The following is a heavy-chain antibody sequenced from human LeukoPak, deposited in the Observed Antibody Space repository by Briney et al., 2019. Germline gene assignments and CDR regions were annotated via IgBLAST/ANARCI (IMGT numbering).Heavy chain of an antibody. V-gene: IGHV3-30-3*01. D-gene: IGHD3-22*01. Sequence: QSGGSLRLSCAASGFTFSSYAMHWVRQAPGKGLEWVAVISYDGSNKYYADSVKGRFTISRDNSKNTLYLQMNSLRAEDTAVYYCAREYYYDSSGYYASWGQGTLVTVSS. CDR2: ISYDGSNK. J-gene: IGHJ5*02. CDR1: GFTFSSYA. CDR3: AREYYYDSSGYYAS.